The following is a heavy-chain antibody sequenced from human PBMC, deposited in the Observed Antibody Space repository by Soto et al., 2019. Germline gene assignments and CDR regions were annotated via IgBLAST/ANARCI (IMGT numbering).Heavy chain of an antibody. CDR3: ATTVAGNTGFFDY. V-gene: IGHV3-23*01. CDR1: GFTFSSYG. D-gene: IGHD6-19*01. CDR2: ISGSGGST. J-gene: IGHJ4*02. Sequence: GSLRLSCAASGFTFSSYGMHWVRQAPGKGLEWVSAISGSGGSTYYADSVKGRFTISRDNSKNTLYLQMNSLRAEDTAVYYCATTVAGNTGFFDYWGQGALVTVSS.